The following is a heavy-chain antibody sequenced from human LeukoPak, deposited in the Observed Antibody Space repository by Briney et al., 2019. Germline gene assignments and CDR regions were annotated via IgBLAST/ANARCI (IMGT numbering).Heavy chain of an antibody. CDR2: INPNSGGT. J-gene: IGHJ4*02. CDR3: ARGRVPPPTVDFDY. Sequence: GASVKVSCKASGYTFTGYYMHRVRQAPGQGLEWMGWINPNSGGTNYAQKFQGRVTMTRDTSISTAYMELSRLRSDDTAVYYCARGRVPPPTVDFDYWGQGTLVTVSS. V-gene: IGHV1-2*02. D-gene: IGHD4-23*01. CDR1: GYTFTGYY.